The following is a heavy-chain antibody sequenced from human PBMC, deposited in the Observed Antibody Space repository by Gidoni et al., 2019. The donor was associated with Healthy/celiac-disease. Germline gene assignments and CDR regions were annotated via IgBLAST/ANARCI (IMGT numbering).Heavy chain of an antibody. CDR3: ARDLGGSSGYSYAFDI. D-gene: IGHD3-22*01. J-gene: IGHJ3*02. CDR2: ISSSSSYI. V-gene: IGHV3-21*01. CDR1: GFTFSSYS. Sequence: EVQLVESGGGLVKPGGSLRLSCAASGFTFSSYSMNWVRQAPGKGLEWVSSISSSSSYIYYADSVKGRFTISRDNAKNSLYLQMNSLRAEDTAVYYCARDLGGSSGYSYAFDIWGQGTMVTVSS.